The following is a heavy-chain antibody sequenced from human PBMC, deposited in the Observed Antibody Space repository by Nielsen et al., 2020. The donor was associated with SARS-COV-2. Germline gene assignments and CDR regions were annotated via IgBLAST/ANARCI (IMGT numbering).Heavy chain of an antibody. V-gene: IGHV4-31*03. D-gene: IGHD5-24*01. CDR3: ASWRELRNDY. J-gene: IGHJ4*02. CDR1: GGSISSGGYY. Sequence: SETLSLTCTVSGGSISSGGYYWSWIRQHPGKGLEWIGYIYYSGSTYYNPSLKSRVTISVDTSKNQFSLKLSSVTAADTAVYYCASWRELRNDYWGQGTLVTVSS. CDR2: IYYSGST.